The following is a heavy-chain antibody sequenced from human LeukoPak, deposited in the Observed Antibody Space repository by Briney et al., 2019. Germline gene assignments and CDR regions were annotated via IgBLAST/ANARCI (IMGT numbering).Heavy chain of an antibody. CDR2: IYYSGST. J-gene: IGHJ4*02. CDR3: ARGMTAFFDY. Sequence: PSETLSLTCTVSGCSISSYYWSWIRQPPGKGLEWIGYIYYSGSTNYNPSLKSRVTISVDTSKNQFSLKLSSVTAADTAVYYCARGMTAFFDYWGQGTLVTVSS. CDR1: GCSISSYY. D-gene: IGHD5-18*01. V-gene: IGHV4-59*01.